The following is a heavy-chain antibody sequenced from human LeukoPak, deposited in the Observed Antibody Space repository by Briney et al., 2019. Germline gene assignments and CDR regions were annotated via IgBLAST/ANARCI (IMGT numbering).Heavy chain of an antibody. D-gene: IGHD6-19*01. J-gene: IGHJ4*02. CDR2: VYYSGNT. V-gene: IGHV4-59*08. CDR1: GGSMNSYY. CDR3: ARHPSSAWPFDY. Sequence: SETLSLTCTVSGGSMNSYYWSWIRQPPGKGLEWIGYVYYSGNTDYNPSLKSRVTISVDTSKNQFSLKVNSVTAADTAVYYCARHPSSAWPFDYWGQGILVTVSS.